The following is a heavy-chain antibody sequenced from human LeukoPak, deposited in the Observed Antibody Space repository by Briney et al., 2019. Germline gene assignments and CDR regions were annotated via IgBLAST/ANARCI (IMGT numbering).Heavy chain of an antibody. D-gene: IGHD6-19*01. J-gene: IGHJ4*02. CDR1: GLTFSTYA. CDR3: AKGTDSNGRSDY. Sequence: EAGGSLRLSCAASGLTFSTYAMSWVRQALGKGLEWVSTISNSGVSTYYADSVKGRFTISRDNSKSTLYLQMNDLRAEDTAAYYCAKGTDSNGRSDYWGQGPRVPVSS. V-gene: IGHV3-23*01. CDR2: ISNSGVST.